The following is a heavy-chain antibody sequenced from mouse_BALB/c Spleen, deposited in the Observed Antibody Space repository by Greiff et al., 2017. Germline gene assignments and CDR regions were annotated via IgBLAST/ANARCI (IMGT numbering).Heavy chain of an antibody. CDR2: ISSGSSTI. CDR1: GFTFSSFG. V-gene: IGHV5-17*02. J-gene: IGHJ2*01. D-gene: IGHD2-1*01. Sequence: EVKLVESGGGLVQPGGSRKLSCAASGFTFSSFGMHWVRQAPEKVLEWVAYISSGSSTIYYADTVKGRFTISRDNPKNTLFLQMTSLRSEDTAMYYCARSGGNYPYYFDYWGQGTTLTVSS. CDR3: ARSGGNYPYYFDY.